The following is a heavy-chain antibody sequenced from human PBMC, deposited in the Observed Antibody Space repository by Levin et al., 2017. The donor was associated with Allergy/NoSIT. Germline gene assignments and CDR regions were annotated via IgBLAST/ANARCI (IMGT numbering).Heavy chain of an antibody. CDR3: ARVGIDFWGVYQKSWGYMDV. CDR2: ISAYNGNT. J-gene: IGHJ6*03. Sequence: ASVKVSCKASGYNFTNYGISWVRQAPGQGLEWMGWISAYNGNTNYAQKFQGRVTMTIQTSTNTAYMVLRSLRSDDTAVYYCARVGIDFWGVYQKSWGYMDVWGQGTTVTVSS. V-gene: IGHV1-18*01. D-gene: IGHD3-3*01. CDR1: GYNFTNYG.